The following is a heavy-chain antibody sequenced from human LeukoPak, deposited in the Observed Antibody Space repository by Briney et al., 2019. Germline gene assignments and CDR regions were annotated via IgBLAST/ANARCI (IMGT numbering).Heavy chain of an antibody. Sequence: ASVTVSCKASGYTFTSYAMNWVRQAPGQGLEWMGWINTNTGNPTYAQGFTGRFVFSLDTSVSTAYLQISSLKAEDTAVYYCARGSTLRYFDPTDYWGQGTLVTVSS. J-gene: IGHJ4*02. D-gene: IGHD3-9*01. CDR2: INTNTGNP. CDR1: GYTFTSYA. V-gene: IGHV7-4-1*02. CDR3: ARGSTLRYFDPTDY.